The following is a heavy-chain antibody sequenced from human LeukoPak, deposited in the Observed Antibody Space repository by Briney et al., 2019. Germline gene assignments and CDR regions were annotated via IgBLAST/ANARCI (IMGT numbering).Heavy chain of an antibody. CDR2: IRSKVNTYAT. Sequence: GGSLRLSCAASGFTFSGSAIHWVRQASGKGLEWVGRIRSKVNTYATADAASGRGRFTISRDDSTNTAYLQMNRLRAKDTAVYYCAKGGGDYYGSGSYYNLNYYYYMDVWGKGTTVTISS. CDR3: AKGGGDYYGSGSYYNLNYYYYMDV. CDR1: GFTFSGSA. D-gene: IGHD3-10*01. V-gene: IGHV3-73*01. J-gene: IGHJ6*03.